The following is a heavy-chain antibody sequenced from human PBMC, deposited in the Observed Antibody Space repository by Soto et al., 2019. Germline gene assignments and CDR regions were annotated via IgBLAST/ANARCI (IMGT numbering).Heavy chain of an antibody. V-gene: IGHV4-39*01. Sequence: SETLSLTCTVSTDSSSFTNSYWGWVRQPPGKGLQWIGSSSNNEGTFYNPSLKGRVVISFDTSKKQSSLQLTSVTAADTAVYFCARHRIEVVWRGFDFWGQGSPVTVSS. J-gene: IGHJ4*02. CDR2: SSNNEGT. CDR1: TDSSSFTNSY. CDR3: ARHRIEVVWRGFDF. D-gene: IGHD3-10*01.